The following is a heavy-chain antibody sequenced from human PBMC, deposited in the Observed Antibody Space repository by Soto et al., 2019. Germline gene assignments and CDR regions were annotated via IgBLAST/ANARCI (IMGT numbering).Heavy chain of an antibody. CDR1: GYTFTSYG. CDR3: ARERGIWYSGCWWLDP. J-gene: IGHJ5*02. Sequence: ASVKVSCKASGYTFTSYGISWVRQAPGQGLEWMGWISAYNGNTNYAQKFQGRVTMTTDTSTSTAYMELRSLRSDDTAVYYCARERGIWYSGCWWLDPWGQGTLVTVSS. D-gene: IGHD6-13*01. V-gene: IGHV1-18*01. CDR2: ISAYNGNT.